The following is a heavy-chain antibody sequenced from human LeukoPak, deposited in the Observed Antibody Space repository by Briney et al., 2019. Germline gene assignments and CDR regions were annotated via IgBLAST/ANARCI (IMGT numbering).Heavy chain of an antibody. Sequence: SETLSLTCTVSHGSISSYYWSWIRQPPGKGLEWIGYIYYSGSTNYNPSLKSRVTISIDTSKNQVSLKMSSVTAADTAVYYCAKSGGYGLIDYWGQGTLVTVSS. D-gene: IGHD6-25*01. CDR2: IYYSGST. CDR3: AKSGGYGLIDY. CDR1: HGSISSYY. J-gene: IGHJ4*01. V-gene: IGHV4-59*08.